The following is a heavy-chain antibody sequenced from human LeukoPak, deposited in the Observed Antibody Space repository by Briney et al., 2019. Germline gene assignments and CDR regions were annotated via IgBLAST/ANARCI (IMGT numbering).Heavy chain of an antibody. CDR2: ISSSGSTI. Sequence: GGSLRLSCAASGFTFSDYYMSWIRQAPGKGLEWVSYISSSGSTIYYADSVKGRFTISRDNAKNSLYLQMNSLRAEDTAVYYCTRRGVLWFGELFYYGMDVWGQGTTVTVSS. CDR3: TRRGVLWFGELFYYGMDV. J-gene: IGHJ6*02. D-gene: IGHD3-10*01. V-gene: IGHV3-11*01. CDR1: GFTFSDYY.